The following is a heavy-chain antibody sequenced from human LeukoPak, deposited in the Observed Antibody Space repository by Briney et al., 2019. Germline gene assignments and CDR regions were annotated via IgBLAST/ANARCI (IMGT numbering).Heavy chain of an antibody. CDR3: ARVGATGTADY. CDR1: GFTFSDYY. CDR2: ISKSGSVT. D-gene: IGHD1-1*01. Sequence: PGGTLRLSCVAFGFTFSDYYMSWIRQAPGKGLEWVSYISKSGSVTNFADSVRGRFTISRDNAKNSMYLQMNSLRGEDTAVYYCARVGATGTADYWAREPWSPS. V-gene: IGHV3-11*06. J-gene: IGHJ4*02.